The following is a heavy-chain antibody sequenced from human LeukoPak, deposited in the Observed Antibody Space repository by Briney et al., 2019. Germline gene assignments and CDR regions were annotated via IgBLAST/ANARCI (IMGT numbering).Heavy chain of an antibody. CDR2: MNRDGSEK. J-gene: IGHJ4*02. CDR3: AKTRWTNYYDSSGYHGGYYFDY. V-gene: IGHV3-7*01. Sequence: GGSLRLSCAASRFIFSNYWMSWVRQAPGKGLEWVANMNRDGSEKNYVDSMKGRFTISGDNAKNLLYLQMNSLRVEDTAVYYCAKTRWTNYYDSSGYHGGYYFDYWGQGTLVTVSS. D-gene: IGHD3-22*01. CDR1: RFIFSNYW.